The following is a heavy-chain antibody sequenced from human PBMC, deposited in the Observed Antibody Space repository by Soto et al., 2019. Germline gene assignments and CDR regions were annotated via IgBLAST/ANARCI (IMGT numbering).Heavy chain of an antibody. V-gene: IGHV1-69*12. D-gene: IGHD5-12*01. CDR1: GGTFSSYA. J-gene: IGHJ4*02. Sequence: QVQLVQSGAEVRQPASSVKVSCKTSGGTFSSYAISWVRQAPGQGLEGMGGIVPIVDTSTYAQKFQGRVTITADESTSTVCMELSSLRSADTAVYYCVRVVAIPGYPDNWGQGTLVTVSS. CDR2: IVPIVDTS. CDR3: VRVVAIPGYPDN.